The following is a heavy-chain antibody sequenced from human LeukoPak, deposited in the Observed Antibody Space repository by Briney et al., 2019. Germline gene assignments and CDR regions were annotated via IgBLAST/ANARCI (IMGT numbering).Heavy chain of an antibody. CDR1: GFTFSSYA. D-gene: IGHD3-22*01. CDR3: AKDPTMIVVVIPDY. J-gene: IGHJ4*02. V-gene: IGHV3-23*01. CDR2: ISGSGGST. Sequence: GGSLRLSCAASGFTFSSYAMSWVRQAPGKGLEWVSAISGSGGSTCYADSVKGRFTISRDNSKNTLYLQMNSLRAEDTAVYYCAKDPTMIVVVIPDYWGQGTLVTVSS.